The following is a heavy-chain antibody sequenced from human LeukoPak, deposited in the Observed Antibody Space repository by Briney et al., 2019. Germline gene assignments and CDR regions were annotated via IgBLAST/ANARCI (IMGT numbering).Heavy chain of an antibody. CDR1: GFTFSCYA. V-gene: IGHV3-53*01. J-gene: IGHJ3*02. CDR3: ARDRYYDSSGYFDPDAFDI. Sequence: GGSLRLSCAASGFTFSCYAMSWVRQAPGKGLEWVSVIYSGGSTYYADSVKGRFTISRDKSKNTLYLQMNSLRAEDTAVYYCARDRYYDSSGYFDPDAFDIWGQGTMVTVSS. CDR2: IYSGGST. D-gene: IGHD3-22*01.